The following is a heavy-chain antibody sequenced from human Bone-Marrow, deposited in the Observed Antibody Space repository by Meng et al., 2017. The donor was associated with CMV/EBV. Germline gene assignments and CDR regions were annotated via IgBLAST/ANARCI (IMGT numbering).Heavy chain of an antibody. Sequence: GESLKISCAASGFTVSSNYMSWVRQAPGKGLEWVAVMSFDGTKKYYADSVKGRFSISRDNSKNTLYLQMNSLRAEDTAVYYCAKSGVAILNYWGQGTLVTVSS. V-gene: IGHV3-30*18. CDR2: MSFDGTKK. CDR3: AKSGVAILNY. CDR1: GFTVSSNY. D-gene: IGHD2-21*01. J-gene: IGHJ4*02.